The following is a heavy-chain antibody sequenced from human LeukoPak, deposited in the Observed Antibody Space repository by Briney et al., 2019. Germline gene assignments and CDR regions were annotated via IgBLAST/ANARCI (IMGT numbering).Heavy chain of an antibody. V-gene: IGHV4-4*07. CDR1: GGSISTYY. D-gene: IGHD6-19*01. Sequence: SETLSLTCSVSGGSISTYYWSWIRQPAGKGLEWIAQIHTSGSTNFNPSLKSRVSISMDTPNNQFSLMIGSVTAADTAIYYCAGRGLSTGWTFDYWGHGTLVTVSS. J-gene: IGHJ4*01. CDR2: IHTSGST. CDR3: AGRGLSTGWTFDY.